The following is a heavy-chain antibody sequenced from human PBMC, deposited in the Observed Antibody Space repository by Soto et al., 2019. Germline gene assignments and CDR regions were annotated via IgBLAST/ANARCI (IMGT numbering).Heavy chain of an antibody. V-gene: IGHV3-11*04. Sequence: LSLTCAVYGGSFRGYYWSWIRQPPGKGLEWVSYISSTSSTIYYADSVKGRFTISRDNAKNSLYLQMNSLRAEDTAVYYCARESRYYYDSSGYYHDYWGQGTLVTVS. J-gene: IGHJ4*02. CDR2: ISSTSSTI. CDR1: GGSFRGYY. CDR3: ARESRYYYDSSGYYHDY. D-gene: IGHD3-22*01.